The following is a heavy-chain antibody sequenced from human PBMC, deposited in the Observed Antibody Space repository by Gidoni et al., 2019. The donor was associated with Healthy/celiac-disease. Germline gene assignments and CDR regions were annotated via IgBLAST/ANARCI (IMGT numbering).Heavy chain of an antibody. Sequence: QVPLVQSGAEAQKPGYSVNVSCKASGGTFRSYAIRWVRQAPGQGLEWMGGIIPIFGTANYAQKFQGRVTITADESTSTAYMELSSLRSEDTAVYYCARDTVGATRGAFDIWGQGTMVTVSS. CDR2: IIPIFGTA. V-gene: IGHV1-69*01. CDR1: GGTFRSYA. J-gene: IGHJ3*02. CDR3: ARDTVGATRGAFDI. D-gene: IGHD1-26*01.